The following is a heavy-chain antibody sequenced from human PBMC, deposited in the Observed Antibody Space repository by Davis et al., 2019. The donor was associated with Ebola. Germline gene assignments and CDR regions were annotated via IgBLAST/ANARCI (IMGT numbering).Heavy chain of an antibody. V-gene: IGHV3-23*01. CDR2: ISGTDEST. CDR1: GFTFSSYA. Sequence: GGSLRLSCAASGFTFSSYAMSWVRQAPGKGLEWVSGISGTDESTYYADSEKGRFTISRDNSKNTLFLQINSLRAEDTAVYYCVKGPRHGHCDGDSCYNYYYGMDVWGKGTTVTVSS. CDR3: VKGPRHGHCDGDSCYNYYYGMDV. D-gene: IGHD2-15*01. J-gene: IGHJ6*04.